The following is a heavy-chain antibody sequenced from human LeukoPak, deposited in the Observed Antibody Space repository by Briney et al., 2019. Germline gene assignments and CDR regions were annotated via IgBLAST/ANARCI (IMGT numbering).Heavy chain of an antibody. V-gene: IGHV1-2*02. Sequence: ASVKVSCKASGYTFTGYYMHWVRQAPGQGLEWMGWINPNSGSTNYAQKFQGRVTMTRDTSISTAYMELSRLRSDDTAVYYCAREPGIAVAGTLGSDYWGQGTLVTVSS. CDR2: INPNSGST. J-gene: IGHJ4*02. D-gene: IGHD6-19*01. CDR1: GYTFTGYY. CDR3: AREPGIAVAGTLGSDY.